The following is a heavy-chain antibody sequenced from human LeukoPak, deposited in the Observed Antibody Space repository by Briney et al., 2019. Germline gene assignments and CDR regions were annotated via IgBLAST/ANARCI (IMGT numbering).Heavy chain of an antibody. D-gene: IGHD3-10*01. V-gene: IGHV4-39*07. Sequence: SETLSLTCTVSGGSISSYYWGWIRQPPGKGLEWIGTIYYSGSTFYNPSLKSRVTISVDTSKNQFSLKLTSVTAADTAVYYCARVPTITFFDYWGQGTLVTVSS. CDR1: GGSISSYY. CDR3: ARVPTITFFDY. CDR2: IYYSGST. J-gene: IGHJ4*02.